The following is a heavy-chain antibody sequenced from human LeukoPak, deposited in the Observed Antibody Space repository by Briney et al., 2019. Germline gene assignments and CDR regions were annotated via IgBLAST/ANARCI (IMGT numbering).Heavy chain of an antibody. CDR2: INAGNGNT. CDR3: ARNLITFVGVIAQAEYFQH. CDR1: GYTFTSYA. Sequence: GASVKVSCKASGYTFTSYAMHWVRQAPGQRLEWMGWINAGNGNTKYSQKFQGRVTITRDTSASTAYMELSSLRSEDTAVCYCARNLITFVGVIAQAEYFQHWGQGTLVTVSS. D-gene: IGHD3-16*02. J-gene: IGHJ1*01. V-gene: IGHV1-3*01.